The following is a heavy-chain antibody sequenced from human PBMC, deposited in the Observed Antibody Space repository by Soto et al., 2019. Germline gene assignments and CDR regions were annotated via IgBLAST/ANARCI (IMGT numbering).Heavy chain of an antibody. Sequence: SETLSLTCTVSGGSFKSGSYSWSWIRQPPGKGLEWIGYVYHTGRTSYNPSLKSQVSISMDTSKNQFSLNLDSVTAADTAVYFCARDFAYFDSWGQGTLVTVSS. D-gene: IGHD3-3*01. J-gene: IGHJ4*02. V-gene: IGHV4-61*01. CDR1: GGSFKSGSYS. CDR3: ARDFAYFDS. CDR2: VYHTGRT.